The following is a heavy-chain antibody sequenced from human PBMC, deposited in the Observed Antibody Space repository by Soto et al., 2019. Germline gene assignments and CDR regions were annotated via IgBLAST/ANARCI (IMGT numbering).Heavy chain of an antibody. CDR2: ISSSSSTI. CDR3: ARDFRLTNDAFDI. CDR1: GFTFSSYS. J-gene: IGHJ3*02. D-gene: IGHD3-9*01. V-gene: IGHV3-48*01. Sequence: GGSLRLSCAASGFTFSSYSMNWVRQAPGKGLEWVSYISSSSSTIYYADSVKGRFTISRDNAKNSLYLQMNSLRAEDTAVYYCARDFRLTNDAFDIWGQGTMVTVSS.